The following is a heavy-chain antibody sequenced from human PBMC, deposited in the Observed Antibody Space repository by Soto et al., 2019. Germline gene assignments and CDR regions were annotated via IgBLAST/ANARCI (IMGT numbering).Heavy chain of an antibody. Sequence: ESLTISFKGSGHNFDTYWINLVRQTPGKGLEWMGRIDPIDSKTKYSPSLEGHITISVDKSISTTYLQWSSLKASDTAIYYCARRIAAASGCYYYAFDVWGQGTAVTVSS. CDR1: GHNFDTYW. D-gene: IGHD6-13*01. CDR2: IDPIDSKT. J-gene: IGHJ6*02. CDR3: ARRIAAASGCYYYAFDV. V-gene: IGHV5-10-1*01.